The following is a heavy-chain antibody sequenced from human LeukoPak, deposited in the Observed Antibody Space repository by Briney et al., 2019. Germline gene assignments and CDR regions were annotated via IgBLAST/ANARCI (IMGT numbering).Heavy chain of an antibody. Sequence: EGSLRLSCAASGFTFSSYEMNWVRQAPGKGLEWVSYIGNSGSPIYYADSVKGRCTISRDNAKNSLFLQMSSLRAEDTAVYYCARTFDSWGQGTLVTVSS. CDR1: GFTFSSYE. CDR3: ARTFDS. CDR2: IGNSGSPI. J-gene: IGHJ4*02. V-gene: IGHV3-48*03.